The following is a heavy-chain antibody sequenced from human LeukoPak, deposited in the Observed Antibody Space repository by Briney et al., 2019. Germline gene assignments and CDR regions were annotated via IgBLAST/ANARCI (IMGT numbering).Heavy chain of an antibody. D-gene: IGHD1-26*01. CDR2: ISTYNGNT. CDR3: ARDSGSYPGGY. Sequence: ASVKVSCKASGYTFTSYGISWVRQAPGQGLEWMGWISTYNGNTNYAQKFQGRVTMTRDTSISTAYMELSRLRSDDTAVYYCARDSGSYPGGYWGQGTLVTVSS. V-gene: IGHV1-18*01. J-gene: IGHJ4*02. CDR1: GYTFTSYG.